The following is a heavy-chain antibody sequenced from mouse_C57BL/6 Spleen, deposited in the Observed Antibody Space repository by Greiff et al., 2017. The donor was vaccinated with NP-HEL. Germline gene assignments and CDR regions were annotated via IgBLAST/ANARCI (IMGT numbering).Heavy chain of an antibody. CDR1: GYTFTDYE. Sequence: VQLQQSGAELVRPGASVTLSCKASGYTFTDYEMHWVKQTPVHGLEWIGAIDPETGGTAYNQKFKGKAILTADKSSSTAYMELRSLTSEDSAVYYCTRRIGGGAMDYWGQGTSVTVSS. V-gene: IGHV1-15*01. CDR2: IDPETGGT. D-gene: IGHD2-14*01. CDR3: TRRIGGGAMDY. J-gene: IGHJ4*01.